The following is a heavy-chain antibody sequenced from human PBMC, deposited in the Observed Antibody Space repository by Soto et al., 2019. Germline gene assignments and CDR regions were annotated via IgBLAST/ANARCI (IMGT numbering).Heavy chain of an antibody. CDR2: IILSFGTA. J-gene: IGHJ6*02. CDR1: GGTFSSYA. D-gene: IGHD6-19*01. V-gene: IGHV1-69*01. Sequence: QVQLVQSGAEVKKPGSSVKVSCKASGGTFSSYAISWVRQAPGQGLEWMGGIILSFGTANYAQKFQGRATITADDSRSTAYMVLSSLRAEDTAVYYCAHTGYSSGWYADYYYGMDVWGQGTTLTVSS. CDR3: AHTGYSSGWYADYYYGMDV.